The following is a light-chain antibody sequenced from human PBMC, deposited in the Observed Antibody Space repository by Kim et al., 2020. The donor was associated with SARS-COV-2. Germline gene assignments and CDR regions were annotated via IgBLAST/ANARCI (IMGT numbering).Light chain of an antibody. CDR2: AAS. V-gene: IGKV1-39*01. J-gene: IGKJ1*01. CDR1: QSISSY. CDR3: QQSYRTPKT. Sequence: DIQMTQSPSSLSASVGDRVTITCRASQSISSYLNWYQQKPGKAPKLLIYAASSVQSGVASRFSGSGSGTDFTLTISSLQPEGFGTYYGQQSYRTPKTFGQGTKVDIK.